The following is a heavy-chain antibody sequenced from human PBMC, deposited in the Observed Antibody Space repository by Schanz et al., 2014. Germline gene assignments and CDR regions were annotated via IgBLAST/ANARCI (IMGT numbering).Heavy chain of an antibody. Sequence: EVQLVEYGGGLVQPGESLRLSCAASGFTFSAYWMAWVRQAPGKGLEWVAAINQAASVQYYVDSVKGRFTISRDDAKNSHYLQMNSLRVEDTAVFYCVRDAGRDGYNLAFDVWGQGTLVTVSS. D-gene: IGHD1-1*01. CDR3: VRDAGRDGYNLAFDV. CDR2: INQAASVQ. CDR1: GFTFSAYW. V-gene: IGHV3-7*01. J-gene: IGHJ4*02.